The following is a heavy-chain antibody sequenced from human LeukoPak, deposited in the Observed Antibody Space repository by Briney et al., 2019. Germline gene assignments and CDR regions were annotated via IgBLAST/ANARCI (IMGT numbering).Heavy chain of an antibody. CDR2: IRYDGSNK. V-gene: IGHV3-30*02. Sequence: GGSLRLSCGASGFTFSSYGMHWVPQAPGKGLEWVAFIRYDGSNKYYADSVKGRFTISRDNSKNTLYLKMNSLRAEDTGVYYCARTEWLRVGATGRFIDNWGEGTLDTVSS. J-gene: IGHJ4*02. CDR3: ARTEWLRVGATGRFIDN. D-gene: IGHD5-12*01. CDR1: GFTFSSYG.